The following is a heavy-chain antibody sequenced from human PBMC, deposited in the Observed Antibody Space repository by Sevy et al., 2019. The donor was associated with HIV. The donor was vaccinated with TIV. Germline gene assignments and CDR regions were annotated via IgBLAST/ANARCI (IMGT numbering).Heavy chain of an antibody. J-gene: IGHJ3*02. CDR3: AKEMTPRTASPLDI. CDR1: GFTFSSYG. D-gene: IGHD2-21*02. CDR2: ISYTGSTK. Sequence: GGSLRLSCAASGFTFSSYGMHWVRQAPGKGLEWVAVISYTGSTKYYADSVKGRFTISRDNSKNTLYLQMNSLRAEDTAVYYCAKEMTPRTASPLDIWGHGTMVTVSS. V-gene: IGHV3-30*18.